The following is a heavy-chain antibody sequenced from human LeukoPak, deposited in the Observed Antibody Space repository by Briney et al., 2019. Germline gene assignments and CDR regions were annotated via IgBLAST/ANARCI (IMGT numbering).Heavy chain of an antibody. Sequence: GGSLRLSCAASGFTFNNAWMSGGPQAPGKGLEWVVRIKSKTDGGTTDYAAPVKGRFTISRDDSTKTLYLQMNSLKTEETAVSSCTTGGPWGQGTLVTVSS. CDR1: GFTFNNAW. J-gene: IGHJ5*02. CDR2: IKSKTDGGTT. V-gene: IGHV3-15*01. CDR3: TTGGP.